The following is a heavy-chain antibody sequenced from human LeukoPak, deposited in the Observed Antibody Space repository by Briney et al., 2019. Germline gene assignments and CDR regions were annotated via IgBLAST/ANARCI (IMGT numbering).Heavy chain of an antibody. CDR1: GYTYTTDG. J-gene: IGHJ5*02. CDR2: IDTYSGKT. CDR3: ARDRGIAEADSFDP. V-gene: IGHV1-18*01. D-gene: IGHD6-13*01. Sequence: GASVKVSCKASGYTYTTDGINWVRQAPGQGLEWMGWIDTYSGKTNYAQKFQGRVTMTSDTSTSTAYMELRSLRSDDTAVYYCARDRGIAEADSFDPWGQGTLVTVSS.